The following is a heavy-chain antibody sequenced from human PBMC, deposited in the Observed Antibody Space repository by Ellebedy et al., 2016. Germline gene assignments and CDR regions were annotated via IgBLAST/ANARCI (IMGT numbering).Heavy chain of an antibody. CDR2: IYDSVST. J-gene: IGHJ4*02. D-gene: IGHD5-12*01. CDR3: VGGSGWLTDS. CDR1: SGSMSGYY. Sequence: SETLSLTXSVSSGSMSGYYWGWIRQTPEKGLEWMGYIYDSVSTNDNPSFKSRATMSADTSKNQFSLTLSSVTAADTAVYYCVGGSGWLTDSWGQGTLVTVSS. V-gene: IGHV4-59*01.